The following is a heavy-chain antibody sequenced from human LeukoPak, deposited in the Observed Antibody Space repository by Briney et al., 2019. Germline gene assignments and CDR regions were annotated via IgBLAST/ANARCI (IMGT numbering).Heavy chain of an antibody. V-gene: IGHV3-9*01. CDR1: GFTFDDYA. CDR2: ISWNSGSI. D-gene: IGHD1-26*01. J-gene: IGHJ4*02. Sequence: GGSRSLSCAASGFTFDDYAMHWFRKAPGKGLGWVSGISWNSGSIGYADSVKGRFTISRDNSKNTLYLQMNSLRAEDTAVYYCAKDPSIVGATREYYFDYWGQGTLVTVSS. CDR3: AKDPSIVGATREYYFDY.